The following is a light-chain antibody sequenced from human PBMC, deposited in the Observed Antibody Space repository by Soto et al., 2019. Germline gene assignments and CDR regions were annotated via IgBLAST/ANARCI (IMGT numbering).Light chain of an antibody. CDR2: AVN. CDR1: SSDVGGYQY. CDR3: SSYAGSNYYV. J-gene: IGLJ1*01. Sequence: QSALTQPPSGSGSPGQSVTISCTGTSSDVGGYQYVSWYQQYPGKAPKLMIYAVNKRPSGVPDRFSGSRSGNTASLTVSGLQAEDEADYYCSSYAGSNYYVFATGTKVTVL. V-gene: IGLV2-8*01.